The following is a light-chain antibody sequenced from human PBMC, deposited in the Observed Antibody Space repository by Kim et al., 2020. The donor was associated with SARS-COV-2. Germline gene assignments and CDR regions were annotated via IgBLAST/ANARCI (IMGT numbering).Light chain of an antibody. CDR1: ENILYSSNNKNQ. CDR2: WAS. V-gene: IGKV4-1*01. Sequence: ATINCKSSENILYSSNNKNQLAWYQQKPGQAPKLLIYWASTRESGVPDRFSGSGSGTDFTLTISSLQAEDVAVYYCQQYYTALWTFGQGTKVDIK. CDR3: QQYYTALWT. J-gene: IGKJ1*01.